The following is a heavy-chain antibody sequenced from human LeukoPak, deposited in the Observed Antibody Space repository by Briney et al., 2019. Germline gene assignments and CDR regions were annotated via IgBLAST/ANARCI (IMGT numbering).Heavy chain of an antibody. J-gene: IGHJ5*02. CDR1: GFTVSSDY. CDR2: INHSGCT. Sequence: PGGSLRLSCAASGFTVSSDYMSWIRQPPGKGLEWIGEINHSGCTNYNPSLESRVTISVDTSKNQFSLKLSSVTAADSAVYYCARGFGNVRGVTWGQGTLVTVSS. V-gene: IGHV4-34*01. CDR3: ARGFGNVRGVT. D-gene: IGHD3-10*01.